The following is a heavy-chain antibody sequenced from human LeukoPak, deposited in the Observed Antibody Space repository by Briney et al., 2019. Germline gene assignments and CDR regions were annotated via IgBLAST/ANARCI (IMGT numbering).Heavy chain of an antibody. D-gene: IGHD1-1*01. Sequence: SETLSLTCAVSGGSISSGGYSWSWIRQPPGKGLEWIGYIYHSGSTYYNPSLKSRVTISVDRSKNQFSLKLSSVTAADTAVYYCAGALDGTWEAFDIWGQGTMVTVSS. V-gene: IGHV4-30-2*01. CDR3: AGALDGTWEAFDI. CDR2: IYHSGST. J-gene: IGHJ3*02. CDR1: GGSISSGGYS.